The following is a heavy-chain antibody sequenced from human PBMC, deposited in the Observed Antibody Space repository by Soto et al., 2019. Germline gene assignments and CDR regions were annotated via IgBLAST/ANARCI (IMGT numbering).Heavy chain of an antibody. CDR3: ARSGGPRPLNDAFDI. CDR2: INAGNGNK. J-gene: IGHJ3*02. V-gene: IGHV1-3*01. D-gene: IGHD3-16*01. CDR1: GYTFTSYA. Sequence: ASVKVSCKASGYTFTSYAMHWVRQAPGQRLEWMGWINAGNGNKKYSQKFQGRVTFTRDTSASTAYMELSSLRSEDTAVYYCARSGGPRPLNDAFDIWGQGTMVTVSS.